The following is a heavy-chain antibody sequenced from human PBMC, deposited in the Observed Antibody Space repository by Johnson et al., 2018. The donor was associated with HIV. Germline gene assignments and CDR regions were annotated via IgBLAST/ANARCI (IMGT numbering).Heavy chain of an antibody. V-gene: IGHV3-30*19. CDR2: IWYDGSNK. J-gene: IGHJ3*02. CDR1: GFTFSSYG. Sequence: QVQLVESGGGVVQPGRSLRLSCAASGFTFSSYGMHWVRQAPGKGLEWVAVIWYDGSNKYYADSVRGRFTISTDNSKNTLYLQMNSLRREDTAVYYCARGVRNSYGYLLGTFDIWGQGTMVTVST. CDR3: ARGVRNSYGYLLGTFDI. D-gene: IGHD5-18*01.